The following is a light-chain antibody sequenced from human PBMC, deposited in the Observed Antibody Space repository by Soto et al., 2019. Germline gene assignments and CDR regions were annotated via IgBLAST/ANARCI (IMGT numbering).Light chain of an antibody. J-gene: IGKJ5*01. CDR1: QSVSRN. V-gene: IGKV3-15*01. CDR3: QQYSNWPT. CDR2: GAS. Sequence: EIVWTQSPGTLSLSPGERSTLSCRASQSVSRNLAWYQQRPGQAPRLLISGASTRATGIAARFSGSGSGREFTLTISSLQSEDSALYYCQQYSNWPTFGQGTRLENK.